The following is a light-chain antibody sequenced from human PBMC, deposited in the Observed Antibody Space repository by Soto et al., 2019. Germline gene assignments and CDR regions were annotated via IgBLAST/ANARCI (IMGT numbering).Light chain of an antibody. J-gene: IGKJ5*01. Sequence: EIVMTQSPATLSLSPGQRATLSCRASQSVPSRIAWYQQKPGHAPRLLIYGAYTRATRLXDRFSGTGSGTEFTLPISSLKSEDYGVYYCQQHKSWPPITFGQGTRLEIK. CDR2: GAY. V-gene: IGKV3-15*01. CDR3: QQHKSWPPIT. CDR1: QSVPSR.